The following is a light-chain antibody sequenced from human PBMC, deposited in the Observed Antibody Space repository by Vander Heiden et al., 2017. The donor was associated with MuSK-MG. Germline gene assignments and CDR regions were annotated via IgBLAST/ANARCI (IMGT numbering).Light chain of an antibody. CDR3: QQSYSTPIT. CDR1: QGISTF. CDR2: AAS. Sequence: DIQTTQSPSSLSSSVGHSATITCRGSQGISTFLYWYQQKEGKAPKLLIFAASTRQNGVPSRFSGSGSGINFSLTISSLQPEDFASYYCQQSYSTPITSGQGTRLEIK. V-gene: IGKV1-39*01. J-gene: IGKJ5*01.